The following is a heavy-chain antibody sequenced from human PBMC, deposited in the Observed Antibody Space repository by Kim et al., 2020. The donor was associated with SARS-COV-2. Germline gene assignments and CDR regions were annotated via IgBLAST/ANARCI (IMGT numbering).Heavy chain of an antibody. Sequence: ASVKVSCKVSGYTLTELSMHWVRQAPGKGLEWMGGFDPEDGETIYAQKFQGRVTMTEDTSTDTAYMELSSLRSEDTAVYYCATIPLVAATRVGDYLFDYWGQGTLVTVSS. CDR2: FDPEDGET. CDR3: ATIPLVAATRVGDYLFDY. J-gene: IGHJ4*02. CDR1: GYTLTELS. D-gene: IGHD2-15*01. V-gene: IGHV1-24*01.